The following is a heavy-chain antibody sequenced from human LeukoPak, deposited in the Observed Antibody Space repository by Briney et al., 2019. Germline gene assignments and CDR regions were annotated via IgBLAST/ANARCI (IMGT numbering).Heavy chain of an antibody. Sequence: PGGSLRLSCAASGFTFDDYAMHWVRQAPGKGLEWVSGISWNSGSIGYADSVKGRFTISRDNAKNSLYLQMNSLRAEDTALYYCAKGTYYDILTPSGYWGQGTLVTVSS. D-gene: IGHD3-9*01. J-gene: IGHJ4*02. CDR3: AKGTYYDILTPSGY. CDR2: ISWNSGSI. V-gene: IGHV3-9*01. CDR1: GFTFDDYA.